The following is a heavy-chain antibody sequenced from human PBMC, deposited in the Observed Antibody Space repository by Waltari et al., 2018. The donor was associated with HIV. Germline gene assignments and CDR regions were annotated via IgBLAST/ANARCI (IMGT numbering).Heavy chain of an antibody. V-gene: IGHV1-2*06. Sequence: QVQLVQSGAEVKKPGASVKVSCKTSGYSFTAYYMHWVRQAPGQGLEWMGRINPNTGGTNYAQKFQGRVTRTWDTSISTIYMDLNRLTSDDTAIYYCARPVAATFYFDYWGQGTLVTVSS. CDR1: GYSFTAYY. D-gene: IGHD6-19*01. CDR3: ARPVAATFYFDY. J-gene: IGHJ4*02. CDR2: INPNTGGT.